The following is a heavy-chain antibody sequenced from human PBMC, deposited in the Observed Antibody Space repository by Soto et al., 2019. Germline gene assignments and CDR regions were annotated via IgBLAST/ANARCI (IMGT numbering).Heavy chain of an antibody. J-gene: IGHJ4*02. V-gene: IGHV3-64D*08. CDR3: VKDPKRMELELTDY. D-gene: IGHD1-7*01. Sequence: GGSLRLSCSASGLTFSSYAMHWVRQAPGKGLEYVSAISSNGGSTYYADSVKGRFTISRDNSKNTLYLQMSSLRAEDTAVYYCVKDPKRMELELTDYWGQGTLVTVSS. CDR2: ISSNGGST. CDR1: GLTFSSYA.